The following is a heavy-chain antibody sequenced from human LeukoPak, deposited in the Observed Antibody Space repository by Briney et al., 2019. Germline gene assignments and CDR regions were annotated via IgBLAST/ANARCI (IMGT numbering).Heavy chain of an antibody. Sequence: ASVKVSCKASGGTFSSYAISWVRQAPGQRLEWMGWINAGNGNTKYSQKFQGRVTITRDTSASTAYMELSSLRSEDTAVYYCARNHGDYSDAFDIWGQGTMVTVSS. D-gene: IGHD4-17*01. CDR2: INAGNGNT. J-gene: IGHJ3*02. V-gene: IGHV1-3*01. CDR1: GGTFSSYA. CDR3: ARNHGDYSDAFDI.